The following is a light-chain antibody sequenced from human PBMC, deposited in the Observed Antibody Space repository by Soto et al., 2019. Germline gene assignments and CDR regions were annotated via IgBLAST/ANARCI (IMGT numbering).Light chain of an antibody. Sequence: DIQMAQSPSSLSASVGDRVTITCRASQSISSYLNWYQQKPGKAPMLLIYVASSLQSGVPSRVSGSVSGTDFTLTISSLQPEDFATYYCQQSYSTPPTFGQGTKLEIK. V-gene: IGKV1-39*01. CDR3: QQSYSTPPT. CDR2: VAS. J-gene: IGKJ2*01. CDR1: QSISSY.